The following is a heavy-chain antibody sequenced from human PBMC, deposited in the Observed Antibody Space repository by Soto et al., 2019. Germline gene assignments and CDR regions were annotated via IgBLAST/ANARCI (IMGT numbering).Heavy chain of an antibody. CDR1: GFTFSSYG. Sequence: QVQLVESGGGVVQPGRSLRLSCAASGFTFSSYGMHWVRQAPGKGLEWVAVIWYDGSNKYYADSVKGRFTISRDNSKNTLYLQMNSLRAEDTAVYYCARGADIVATFHLDYWGQGTLVTVSS. V-gene: IGHV3-33*01. D-gene: IGHD5-12*01. CDR3: ARGADIVATFHLDY. J-gene: IGHJ4*02. CDR2: IWYDGSNK.